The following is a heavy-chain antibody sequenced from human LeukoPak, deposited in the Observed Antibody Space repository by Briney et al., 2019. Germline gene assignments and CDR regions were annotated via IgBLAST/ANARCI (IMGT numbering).Heavy chain of an antibody. CDR2: ISTHNGDT. V-gene: IGHV1-18*01. CDR1: GGTFSSYA. Sequence: AASVKVSCKASGGTFSSYAISWVRQAPGQGLEWMGGISTHNGDTNYAQKLQGRVTMTTDTSTNTAYMELRSLRSDDTAVYYCAREGVGELTLDYWGQGTLVTVSS. D-gene: IGHD1-26*01. J-gene: IGHJ4*02. CDR3: AREGVGELTLDY.